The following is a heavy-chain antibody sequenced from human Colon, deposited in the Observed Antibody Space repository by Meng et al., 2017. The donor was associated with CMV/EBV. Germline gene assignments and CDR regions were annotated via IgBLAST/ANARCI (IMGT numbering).Heavy chain of an antibody. CDR3: AREKSSLYYHGMDV. J-gene: IGHJ6*02. Sequence: GSLRLSCEGSGFNLSDHYMDWIRQAPGKGLEWIAYSSNSGKYTSYADSVKGRFTISRDNAKSSLYLQMNSLRAEDTAVYFCAREKSSLYYHGMDVWGQGTTVTVSS. V-gene: IGHV3-11*01. D-gene: IGHD3-10*01. CDR2: SSNSGKYT. CDR1: GFNLSDHY.